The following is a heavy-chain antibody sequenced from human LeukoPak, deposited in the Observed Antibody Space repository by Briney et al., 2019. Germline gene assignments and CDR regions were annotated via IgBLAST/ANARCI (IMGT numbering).Heavy chain of an antibody. CDR1: GFTFSNYA. V-gene: IGHV3-30*09. J-gene: IGHJ1*01. CDR2: ISYDGSNK. D-gene: IGHD4-23*01. CDR3: AKDLLAGNSLALFQH. Sequence: PGGSLRLSCAASGFTFSNYAMSWVRQAPGKGLEWVAVISYDGSNKYYADSVKGRFAISRDNSKNTLYLQMNSLRAEDTAVYYCAKDLLAGNSLALFQHWGQGTLVTVSS.